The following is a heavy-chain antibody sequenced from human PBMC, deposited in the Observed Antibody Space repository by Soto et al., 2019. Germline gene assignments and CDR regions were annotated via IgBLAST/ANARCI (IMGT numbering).Heavy chain of an antibody. Sequence: QVQLVQSGAEVKKPGSSVKVSCKASGGTFSSYAISWVRQAPGQGIEWMGGIIPIFGTANYAQKFQGRVTITANESPRTAYRELTSLRSEDTAVYYCARERVDIVATIPWFDPCGQGTLVTVSS. J-gene: IGHJ5*02. CDR3: ARERVDIVATIPWFDP. V-gene: IGHV1-69*01. CDR1: GGTFSSYA. CDR2: IIPIFGTA. D-gene: IGHD5-12*01.